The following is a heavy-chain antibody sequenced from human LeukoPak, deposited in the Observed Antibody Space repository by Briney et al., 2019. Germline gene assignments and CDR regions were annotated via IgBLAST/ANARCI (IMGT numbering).Heavy chain of an antibody. J-gene: IGHJ6*02. CDR1: GYTFTSYG. D-gene: IGHD3-9*01. CDR2: ISAYNGNT. CDR3: ARELRYFDWSTIYYYYGMDV. V-gene: IGHV1-18*01. Sequence: ASVKVSCKASGYTFTSYGISWVRQAPGQGLEWMGWISAYNGNTNYAQKLQGRVTMTTDTSTSTAYMELRSLRSDDTAVYYCARELRYFDWSTIYYYYGMDVWGQGTTVTASS.